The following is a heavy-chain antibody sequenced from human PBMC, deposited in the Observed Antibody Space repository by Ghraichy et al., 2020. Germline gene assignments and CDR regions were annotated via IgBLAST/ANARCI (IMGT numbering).Heavy chain of an antibody. D-gene: IGHD3-16*02. CDR2: IYGGGST. V-gene: IGHV3-53*01. Sequence: GESLRLSCAVFGFTVNTNYMTWVRQAPGKGLEWVSVIYGGGSTYYADSVKGRLTISRDHSKNTLYLQMNKLRADDTAVYYCATSLSMDVWGNGTTVTVSS. CDR3: ATSLSMDV. CDR1: GFTVNTNY. J-gene: IGHJ6*03.